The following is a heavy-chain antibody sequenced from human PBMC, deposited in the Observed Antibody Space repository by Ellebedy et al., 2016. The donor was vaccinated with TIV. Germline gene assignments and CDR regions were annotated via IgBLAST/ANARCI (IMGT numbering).Heavy chain of an antibody. V-gene: IGHV3-23*01. CDR2: ITGGDGST. CDR1: GFTFSSYS. Sequence: GGSLRLXXAGSGFTFSSYSANWVRQAPGKGLEWVSLITGGDGSTYYGDSVKGRFTISRDNSKNTLSLQMNSLRAEDTAVYDCALRDDCSGSHCPFDYWGQGTLGTVSS. J-gene: IGHJ4*02. D-gene: IGHD2-15*01. CDR3: ALRDDCSGSHCPFDY.